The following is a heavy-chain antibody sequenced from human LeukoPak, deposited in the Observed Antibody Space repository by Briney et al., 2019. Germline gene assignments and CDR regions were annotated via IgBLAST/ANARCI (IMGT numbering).Heavy chain of an antibody. CDR3: ARVRAPVMVRGVIMSFDY. V-gene: IGHV1-2*02. CDR1: GYTFTGYY. D-gene: IGHD3-10*01. J-gene: IGHJ4*02. CDR2: INPNSGGT. Sequence: ASVKVSCKASGYTFTGYYMHWVRQAPGQGREWMGWINPNSGGTNYAQKFQGRVTMTRDTYISTAYMELSRLRSDDTAVYYCARVRAPVMVRGVIMSFDYWGQGTLVTVSS.